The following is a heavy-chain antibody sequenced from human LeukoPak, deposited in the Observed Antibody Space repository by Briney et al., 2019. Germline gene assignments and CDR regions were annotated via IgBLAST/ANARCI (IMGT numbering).Heavy chain of an antibody. CDR1: GYTFTSYY. J-gene: IGHJ5*02. V-gene: IGHV1-46*01. D-gene: IGHD3-3*01. Sequence: ASVKVSCKASGYTFTSYYMHWVRQAPGQGLEWMGIINPSGGSTSYAQKFQGRVTMTRDTSISTAYMELSRLRSDDTAVYYCARPQAYYDFWSGSNWFDPWGQGTLVTVSS. CDR3: ARPQAYYDFWSGSNWFDP. CDR2: INPSGGST.